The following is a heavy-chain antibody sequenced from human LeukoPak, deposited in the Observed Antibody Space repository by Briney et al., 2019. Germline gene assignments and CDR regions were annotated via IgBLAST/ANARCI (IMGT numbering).Heavy chain of an antibody. Sequence: GGSLRLSCAASGFTFSSYSMNWVRQAPGKGLEWVSYISSSSSTIYYADSVKGRFTISRDNAKNSLYLQMNSQRAEDTAVYYCARDGCTNGVCYGYYYYYMDVWGKGTTVTVSS. CDR2: ISSSSSTI. V-gene: IGHV3-48*01. J-gene: IGHJ6*03. D-gene: IGHD2-8*01. CDR1: GFTFSSYS. CDR3: ARDGCTNGVCYGYYYYYMDV.